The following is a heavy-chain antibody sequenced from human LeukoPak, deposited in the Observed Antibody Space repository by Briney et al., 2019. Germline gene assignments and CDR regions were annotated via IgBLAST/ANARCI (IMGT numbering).Heavy chain of an antibody. J-gene: IGHJ4*02. D-gene: IGHD5-18*01. CDR1: GFTFSSYG. Sequence: PGRSLRLSCAASGFTFSSYGMHWVRQAPGQGLEWVAVISYDGSNKYYADSVKGRFTISRDNSKNALYLQMNSLRAEDTAVYHCAKDRADTAMVSDFLMDYWGQGTLVTVSS. CDR2: ISYDGSNK. CDR3: AKDRADTAMVSDFLMDY. V-gene: IGHV3-30*18.